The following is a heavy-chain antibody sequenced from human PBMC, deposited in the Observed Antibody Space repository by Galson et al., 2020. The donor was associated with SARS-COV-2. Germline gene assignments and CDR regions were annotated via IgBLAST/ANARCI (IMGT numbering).Heavy chain of an antibody. Sequence: SETLSLTCGVYGGSFSGDYWNWIRQSPGKGLEWIGEITHSGSTDYNASLKTRVTISIDTSKNQFSLRVSSVTAADTAVYYCARAKKDPKHGGSFPNYYDYYYMVVWGEGTPVTVSS. CDR2: ITHSGST. V-gene: IGHV4-34*01. CDR1: GGSFSGDY. D-gene: IGHD2-15*01. J-gene: IGHJ6*03. CDR3: ARAKKDPKHGGSFPNYYDYYYMVV.